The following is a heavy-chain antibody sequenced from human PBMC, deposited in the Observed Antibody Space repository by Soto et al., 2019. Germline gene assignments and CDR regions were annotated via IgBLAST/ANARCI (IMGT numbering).Heavy chain of an antibody. Sequence: EVQLVESGGGLVQPGGSLRLSCAASGFTFSLYSMSWVRQAPGKGLEWVSYISRSSTGIHYADSVKGRFTISRDDATKSMHLQMNSLRDGDTDVYYCARAVTWGLDVWGQGTTVSISS. CDR2: ISRSSTGI. CDR3: ARAVTWGLDV. J-gene: IGHJ6*02. CDR1: GFTFSLYS. V-gene: IGHV3-48*02. D-gene: IGHD3-10*01.